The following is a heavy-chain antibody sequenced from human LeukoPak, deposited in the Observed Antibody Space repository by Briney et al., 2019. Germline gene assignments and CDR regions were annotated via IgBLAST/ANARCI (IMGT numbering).Heavy chain of an antibody. CDR3: ARGPLTGYAYYYGMDV. D-gene: IGHD3-9*01. Sequence: PGGSLRLSCAASGFTFSSYSMHWVRQAPGKGLEGVAVISYDGSNKYYADSVKGRFTISRDNSKNTLYLQMNSLRAEDTAVYHCARGPLTGYAYYYGMDVWGKGTTVTVSS. V-gene: IGHV3-30*04. CDR1: GFTFSSYS. J-gene: IGHJ6*04. CDR2: ISYDGSNK.